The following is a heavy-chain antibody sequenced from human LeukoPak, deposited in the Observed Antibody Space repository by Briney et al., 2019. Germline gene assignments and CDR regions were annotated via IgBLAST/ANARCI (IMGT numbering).Heavy chain of an antibody. CDR2: ISGSGDST. J-gene: IGHJ6*02. Sequence: GGSLRLFCGASGFTFSSYAMSWVRHAPGKGLEWVLAISGSGDSTYYADSEKGRFTISRDNSKNTLYLQMNSLRAEDTAVYYCAKEDDWLLYGPRYGMDVWGQGTTVTVSS. CDR1: GFTFSSYA. V-gene: IGHV3-23*01. CDR3: AKEDDWLLYGPRYGMDV. D-gene: IGHD3-9*01.